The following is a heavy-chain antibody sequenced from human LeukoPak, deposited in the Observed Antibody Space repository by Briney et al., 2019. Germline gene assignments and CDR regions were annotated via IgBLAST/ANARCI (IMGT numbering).Heavy chain of an antibody. CDR2: INHSGST. V-gene: IGHV4-34*01. D-gene: IGHD6-19*01. J-gene: IGHJ4*02. CDR3: ARGPRGSGQFDY. CDR1: GGSFSGYY. Sequence: SETLSLTCAVYGGSFSGYYWIWIRHPPGKGLEWIGEINHSGSTNYNPSLKSRVTISVDTSKNQFSLKLSSVTAADTAVYYCARGPRGSGQFDYWGQGTLVTVSS.